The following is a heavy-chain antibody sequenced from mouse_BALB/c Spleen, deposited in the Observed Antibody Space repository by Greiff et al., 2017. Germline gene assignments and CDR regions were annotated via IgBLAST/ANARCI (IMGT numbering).Heavy chain of an antibody. D-gene: IGHD1-1*02. CDR2: IDPANGNT. CDR1: GFNIKDTY. Sequence: EVKLQESGAELVKPGASVKLSCTASGFNIKDTYMHWVKQRPEQGLEWIGRIDPANGNTKYDPKFQGKATITADTSSNTAYLQLSSLTSEDTAVYYCARSGGYGAPAMDYWGQGTSVTVSS. CDR3: ARSGGYGAPAMDY. J-gene: IGHJ4*01. V-gene: IGHV14-3*02.